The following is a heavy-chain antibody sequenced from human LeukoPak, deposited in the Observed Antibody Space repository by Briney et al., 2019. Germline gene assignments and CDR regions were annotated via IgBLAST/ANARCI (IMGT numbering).Heavy chain of an antibody. J-gene: IGHJ4*02. CDR2: INYDEGEK. V-gene: IGHV3-7*01. D-gene: IGHD6-13*01. CDR3: ARYSSSWHY. CDR1: GFTFSSYW. Sequence: PGGSLRLSCAASGFTFSSYWMSWVRRAPGKGLEWVANINYDEGEKYYVGSVKGRFTISRDNAKNSLYLQMNSLRAEDTAVYYCARYSSSWHYWGQGTLVTVSS.